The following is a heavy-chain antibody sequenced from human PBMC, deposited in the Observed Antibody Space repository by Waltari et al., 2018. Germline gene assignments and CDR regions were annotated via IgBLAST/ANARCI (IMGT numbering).Heavy chain of an antibody. V-gene: IGHV3-30*06. Sequence: QIQLVESGGGVVQPGMSLRLSCEASGFSLGTYGMHWVRQAPGKGREWVALIFFGGGDSFSADSVRGRFTSSRDNSKNTLYLDIDSLRLDDTAIYYCAKDAFGNTYLDHWGQGTLVTVSS. J-gene: IGHJ4*02. CDR2: IFFGGGDS. CDR1: GFSLGTYG. D-gene: IGHD3-10*01. CDR3: AKDAFGNTYLDH.